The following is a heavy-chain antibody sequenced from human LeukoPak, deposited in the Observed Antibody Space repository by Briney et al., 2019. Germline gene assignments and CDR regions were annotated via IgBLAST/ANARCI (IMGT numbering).Heavy chain of an antibody. CDR2: ISRSGGST. J-gene: IGHJ4*02. Sequence: GGSLRLSCAVSGFTFSSYAVSWVRQAPGKGLEWVESISRSGGSTYSAGSVKGRFTISRDNYKNTLYLQMNSLRAEDTALYYCAKDRSCTNDICHGDFDYWGQGTLVTVSS. CDR3: AKDRSCTNDICHGDFDY. V-gene: IGHV3-23*01. D-gene: IGHD2-8*01. CDR1: GFTFSSYA.